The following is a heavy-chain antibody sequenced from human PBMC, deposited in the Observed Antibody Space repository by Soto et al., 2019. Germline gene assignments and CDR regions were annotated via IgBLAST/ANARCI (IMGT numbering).Heavy chain of an antibody. CDR2: IFSNDEN. CDR3: APTKRAWDYYYGIDV. V-gene: IGHV2-26*01. J-gene: IGHJ6*02. Sequence: QFTLKESGPVLVKPTETLTLTCTVSVFSRSNARMGVSWLRQPPGKALEWLAHIFSNDENSYSTSLTSRLTIYKDTAKSQVALTMTTVSPVDTTTYFCAPTKRAWDYYYGIDVCGQGTTVTVSS. D-gene: IGHD7-27*01. CDR1: VFSRSNARMG.